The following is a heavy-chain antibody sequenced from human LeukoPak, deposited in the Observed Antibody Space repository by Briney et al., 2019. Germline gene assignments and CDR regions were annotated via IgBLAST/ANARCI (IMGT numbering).Heavy chain of an antibody. CDR3: AREEFLHEIDSSGYFVY. D-gene: IGHD3-22*01. Sequence: PSETLSLTCTVSGGSITGYYWNWIRQPAGQGLEWLGRVYSSGVGNYNPSLTSRVTMSVDTSKNQFSLKLTSLTAADTAVYYCAREEFLHEIDSSGYFVYCGQGTLVTVSS. V-gene: IGHV4-4*07. J-gene: IGHJ4*02. CDR1: GGSITGYY. CDR2: VYSSGVG.